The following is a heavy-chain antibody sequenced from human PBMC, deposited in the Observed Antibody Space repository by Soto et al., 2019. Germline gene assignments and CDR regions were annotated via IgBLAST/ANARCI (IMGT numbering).Heavy chain of an antibody. Sequence: QVQLVQSGAEVKKPGSSVKVSCKASGGTFSSDAISWLRQSPGQGLEWMGGIIPIFGTANYAQKFQGRVTITADESTSTAYMELSSLRSEDTAVYYWAQQGLWFGEGPRYFDLWGRGTLVTVSS. D-gene: IGHD3-10*01. V-gene: IGHV1-69*12. CDR3: AQQGLWFGEGPRYFDL. J-gene: IGHJ2*01. CDR1: GGTFSSDA. CDR2: IIPIFGTA.